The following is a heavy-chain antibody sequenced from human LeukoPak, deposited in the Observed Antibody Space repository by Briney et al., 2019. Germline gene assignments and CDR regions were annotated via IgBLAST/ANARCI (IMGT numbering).Heavy chain of an antibody. J-gene: IGHJ4*02. CDR3: ARDSGYCSSTGCYVHYFDY. CDR1: GFTFNSYS. V-gene: IGHV3-21*01. Sequence: GGSLRLSCAASGFTFNSYSMNWVRQTPGKGLEWVSSISSSGYINYADSVKGRFTVSRDNAKNSLYLQMNSLRAEDTAVYYCARDSGYCSSTGCYVHYFDYWGQGTLVTVSS. D-gene: IGHD2-2*01. CDR2: ISSSGYI.